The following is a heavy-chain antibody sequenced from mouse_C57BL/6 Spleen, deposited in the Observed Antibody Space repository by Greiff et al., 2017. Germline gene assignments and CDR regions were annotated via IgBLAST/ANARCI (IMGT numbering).Heavy chain of an antibody. Sequence: EVKLVESGGGLVQPKGSLKLSCAASGFSFNTYAMNWVRQAPGKGLEWVARIRSKSNNYATYYADSVKDRFTISRDDSESMLYLQMNNLKTKDTAMYYCVREGYGSSYSNDFCGEGTTLAVSS. CDR1: GFSFNTYA. CDR3: VREGYGSSYSNDF. V-gene: IGHV10-1*01. J-gene: IGHJ2*01. CDR2: IRSKSNNYAT. D-gene: IGHD1-1*01.